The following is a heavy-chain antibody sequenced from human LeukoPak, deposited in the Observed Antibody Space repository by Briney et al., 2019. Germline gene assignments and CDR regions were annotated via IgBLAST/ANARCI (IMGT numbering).Heavy chain of an antibody. J-gene: IGHJ5*02. CDR1: GFTLSSNA. CDR2: ISYDGSSK. Sequence: PGGSLRLSCAASGFTLSSNAMHWVRQAPGKGLEWVAVISYDGSSKCYADSVKGRFTISRDNSKNTLYVQMNSLRAEDTAVYYCVSNPRRAYWFDPWGQGTLVTVSS. V-gene: IGHV3-30-3*01. D-gene: IGHD3-10*01. CDR3: VSNPRRAYWFDP.